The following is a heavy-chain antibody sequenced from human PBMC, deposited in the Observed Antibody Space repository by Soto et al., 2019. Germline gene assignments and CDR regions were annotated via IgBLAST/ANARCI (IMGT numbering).Heavy chain of an antibody. V-gene: IGHV3-23*01. CDR2: ISGSGGST. D-gene: IGHD3-9*01. CDR1: GFTFSSYA. J-gene: IGHJ4*02. Sequence: EVQLLESGGGLVQPGGSLRLSCAASGFTFSSYAMSWVRQAPGKGLEWVSAISGSGGSTYYADSVKGRFTISRDNSKNTLYLQMNSLRPEDTAVYYCAKDGSYDILTGYYPSHFDYWGQGTLVTVSS. CDR3: AKDGSYDILTGYYPSHFDY.